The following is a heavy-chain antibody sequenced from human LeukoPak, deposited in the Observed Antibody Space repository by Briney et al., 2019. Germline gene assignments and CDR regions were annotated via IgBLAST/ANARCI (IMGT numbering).Heavy chain of an antibody. J-gene: IGHJ4*02. CDR1: GYTFTSYD. D-gene: IGHD6-19*01. CDR3: ARKTSSGRYFYFDY. CDR2: MNPNSGNT. Sequence: GASVKVSCKASGYTFTSYDINWVRQATGQGLEWMGWMNPNSGNTGYAQKFQGRVTMTRNTSIGTAYMELSSLRSEDTAVYYCARKTSSGRYFYFDYWGQGTLVTVSS. V-gene: IGHV1-8*01.